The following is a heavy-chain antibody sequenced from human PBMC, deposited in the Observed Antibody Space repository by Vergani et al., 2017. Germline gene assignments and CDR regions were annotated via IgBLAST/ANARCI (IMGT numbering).Heavy chain of an antibody. Sequence: QVQLVQSGAEVKKPGSSVKVSCKASGGTFSSYAISWVRQAPGQGLEWMGGIIPIFGTANYAQKFQGRVTITADESTSTAYMELSSLRSEDTAVYYCAKDYGSSTSCYTRWFDPWGQGTLVTVSS. V-gene: IGHV1-69*01. CDR1: GGTFSSYA. D-gene: IGHD2-2*02. CDR3: AKDYGSSTSCYTRWFDP. J-gene: IGHJ5*02. CDR2: IIPIFGTA.